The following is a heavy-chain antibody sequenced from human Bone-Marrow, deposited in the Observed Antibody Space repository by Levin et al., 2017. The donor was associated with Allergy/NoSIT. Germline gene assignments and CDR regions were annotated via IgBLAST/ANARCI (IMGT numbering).Heavy chain of an antibody. D-gene: IGHD3-10*01. Sequence: SQTLSLTCTVSGESVRSSGFYWTWIRQYPGKGLVWIGHIYYPGNTSYNPSLKSRVSISEDRSKNQFSLKLDSVTAADTAVYYCARGSVYYGSGSWIDCWGQGTLVTVSS. J-gene: IGHJ4*02. CDR3: ARGSVYYGSGSWIDC. CDR1: GESVRSSGFY. V-gene: IGHV4-31*02. CDR2: IYYPGNT.